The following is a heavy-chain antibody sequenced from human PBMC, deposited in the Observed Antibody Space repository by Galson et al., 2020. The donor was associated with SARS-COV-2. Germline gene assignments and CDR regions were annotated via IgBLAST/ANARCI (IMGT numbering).Heavy chain of an antibody. CDR3: AKDGSSTSSVYYGMDV. V-gene: IGHV3-30*18. D-gene: IGHD2-2*01. Sequence: TGGSLRLSCAASGFTSSSYGMHWVRQAPGKGLEWVAVISYDGSNKYYADSVKGRFTISRDNSKNTLYLQMNSLRAEDTAVYYCAKDGSSTSSVYYGMDVWGQGTTVTVSS. CDR2: ISYDGSNK. J-gene: IGHJ6*02. CDR1: GFTSSSYG.